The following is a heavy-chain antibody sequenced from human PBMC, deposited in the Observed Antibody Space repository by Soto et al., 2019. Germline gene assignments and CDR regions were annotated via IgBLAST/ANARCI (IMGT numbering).Heavy chain of an antibody. D-gene: IGHD3-10*01. V-gene: IGHV3-48*01. CDR2: ISSSGSTI. CDR1: GFTFSSYT. CDR3: ASGLGSSRS. Sequence: EVQLVESGGGLVRRGGSLRLSCVASGFTFSSYTMNWVRQTPGRRLEWVAYISSSGSTIYYAESVKGRFTVSRDNAKSSLYLQMDGLRAEDTAVYYCASGLGSSRSWGQGSRVTVSS. J-gene: IGHJ1*01.